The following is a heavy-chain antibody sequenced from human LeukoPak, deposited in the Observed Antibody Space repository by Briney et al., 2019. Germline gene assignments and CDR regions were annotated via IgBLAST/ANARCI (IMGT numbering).Heavy chain of an antibody. D-gene: IGHD3-3*01. CDR1: GFTFSSYS. Sequence: GGSLRLSCAASGFTFSSYSMNWVRQAPGKGLEWVSSISSSSSYIYYADSVKGRFTISRDNAKNSLYLQMNSLRAEDTAVYYCARVGSYYDFWSGYRNFYGMDVWGQGTTVTVSS. J-gene: IGHJ6*02. V-gene: IGHV3-21*01. CDR3: ARVGSYYDFWSGYRNFYGMDV. CDR2: ISSSSSYI.